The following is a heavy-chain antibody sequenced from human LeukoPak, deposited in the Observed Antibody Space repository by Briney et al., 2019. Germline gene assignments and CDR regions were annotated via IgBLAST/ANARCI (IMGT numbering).Heavy chain of an antibody. V-gene: IGHV3-7*03. CDR1: GFTFSSYW. CDR3: ARDYTGYFP. J-gene: IGHJ5*02. CDR2: IKTDGSEK. Sequence: HPGGSLRLSCEASGFTFSSYWMSWVRQAPGKGLEWVANIKTDGSEKYYVDSVKGRFTISRDNAKSSLYLQMNSLRAEDTAVYYCARDYTGYFPWGQGTLVIVSS. D-gene: IGHD3-9*01.